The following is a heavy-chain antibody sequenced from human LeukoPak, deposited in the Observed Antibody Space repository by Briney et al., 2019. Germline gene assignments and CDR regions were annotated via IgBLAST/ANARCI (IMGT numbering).Heavy chain of an antibody. CDR2: ISTSSSYI. D-gene: IGHD6-13*01. J-gene: IGHJ6*03. CDR1: GFTFSSYS. CDR3: ARAAIAAARIYYYMDV. V-gene: IGHV3-21*01. Sequence: GESLRLSCAASGFTFSSYSMNWVRQAPGKGLEWVSFISTSSSYIHNADSVKGRFTISRDNAENSLYLQMNSLRAEGTAVYYCARAAIAAARIYYYMDVWGKGTTVTVSS.